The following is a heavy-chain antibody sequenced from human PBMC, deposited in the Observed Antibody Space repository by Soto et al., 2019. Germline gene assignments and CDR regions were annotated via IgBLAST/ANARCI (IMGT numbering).Heavy chain of an antibody. V-gene: IGHV3-30-3*01. CDR3: ARQYSSGWSVFDY. CDR2: ISYDGSNK. D-gene: IGHD6-19*01. Sequence: PGGSLRLSCAASGCTFSSYAMHWVRQAPGKGLEWVAVISYDGSNKYYADSVKGRFTISRDNSKNTLYLQMNSLRAEDTAVYYCARQYSSGWSVFDYWGQGTLVTVSS. J-gene: IGHJ4*02. CDR1: GCTFSSYA.